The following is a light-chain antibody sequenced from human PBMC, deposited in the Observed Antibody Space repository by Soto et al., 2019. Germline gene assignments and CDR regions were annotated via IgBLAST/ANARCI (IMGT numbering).Light chain of an antibody. V-gene: IGKV1-5*03. CDR3: QHYNTYSEA. Sequence: IQRTHSPPTFPPSVGDRVTFPSRASQSITGWLAWFQQKPGKAPKLLISKASKLESGVPSRFSGSRSGTDLTLIISGLQPDDFATYYCQHYNTYSEAFGQGTKVDI. CDR1: QSITGW. CDR2: KAS. J-gene: IGKJ1*01.